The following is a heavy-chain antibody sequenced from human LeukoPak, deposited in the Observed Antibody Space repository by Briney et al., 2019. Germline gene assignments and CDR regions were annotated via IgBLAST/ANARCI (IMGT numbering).Heavy chain of an antibody. Sequence: SGTLSLTCAVSGGSISSSNWWSWVRQPPGKGLEWIGEIYHSGSTNYNPSLKSRVTISVDKSKNQFSLKLSSVTAADTAVYYCARHFAYSSSSYFDYWGQGSLVTVSS. CDR2: IYHSGST. CDR1: GGSISSSNW. V-gene: IGHV4-4*02. D-gene: IGHD6-6*01. J-gene: IGHJ4*02. CDR3: ARHFAYSSSSYFDY.